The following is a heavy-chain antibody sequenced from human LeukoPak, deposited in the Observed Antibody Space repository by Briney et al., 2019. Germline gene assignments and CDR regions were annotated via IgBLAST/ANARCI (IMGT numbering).Heavy chain of an antibody. D-gene: IGHD2-21*01. Sequence: VSCKASGGTFSSYAIRWVRQAPGQGLEWMGGIIPIFGTANYAQKFQGRVTITADESTSTAYMELSSLRSEDTAVYYCARAELAYCGGDCYSYAFDIWGQGTMVTVSS. CDR2: IIPIFGTA. J-gene: IGHJ3*02. CDR1: GGTFSSYA. CDR3: ARAELAYCGGDCYSYAFDI. V-gene: IGHV1-69*01.